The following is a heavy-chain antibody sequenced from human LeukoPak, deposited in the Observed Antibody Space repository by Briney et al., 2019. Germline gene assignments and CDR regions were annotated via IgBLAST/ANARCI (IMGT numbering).Heavy chain of an antibody. D-gene: IGHD1-26*01. J-gene: IGHJ5*02. CDR3: ARGSGSGSYSWFDP. CDR2: IYYSGTT. V-gene: IGHV4-39*01. Sequence: SETLSLTCTVSGGSISSSSYYWGWIRQPPGKGLEWIGSIYYSGTTYYNPSLKSRVTISVDTSKNQFSLKLSSVTAADTAVYYCARGSGSGSYSWFDPWGQGTLVTVSS. CDR1: GGSISSSSYY.